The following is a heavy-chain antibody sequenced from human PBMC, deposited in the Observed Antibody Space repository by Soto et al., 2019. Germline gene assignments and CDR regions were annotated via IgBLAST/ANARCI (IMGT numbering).Heavy chain of an antibody. D-gene: IGHD4-17*01. Sequence: ASVKVSCKAFGYTLDRYYMHWARQAPGQGLEWMGIMNPGGVIMTYAQRFQGRVTMTRDSPTSTVSMELSSLRSDDTAVYYCTRDSYEDYYFDYWGQGTLVTVSS. CDR3: TRDSYEDYYFDY. CDR1: GYTLDRYY. J-gene: IGHJ4*02. CDR2: MNPGGVIM. V-gene: IGHV1-46*02.